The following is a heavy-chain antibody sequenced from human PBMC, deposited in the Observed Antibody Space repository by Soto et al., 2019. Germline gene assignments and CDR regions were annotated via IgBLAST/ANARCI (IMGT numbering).Heavy chain of an antibody. CDR3: ARVEGYSSSSWYYFDY. Sequence: SVKVSCKASGGTFSSYTISWVRQAPGQGLEWMGRIIPILGIANYAQKFQGRVTITADKSTSTAYMELSSLRSEDTAVYYCARVEGYSSSSWYYFDYWGQGTLVTVSS. CDR2: IIPILGIA. D-gene: IGHD6-6*01. V-gene: IGHV1-69*02. CDR1: GGTFSSYT. J-gene: IGHJ4*02.